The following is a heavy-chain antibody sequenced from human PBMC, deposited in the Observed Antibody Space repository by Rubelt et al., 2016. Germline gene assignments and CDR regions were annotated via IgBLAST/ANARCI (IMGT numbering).Heavy chain of an antibody. CDR3: ARALEVRGLYYYMDV. Sequence: QVQLQQWGAGLLKPSETLSLTCAVYGGSFSGYYWSWIRQPPGKGLEWLGEINHSGSTNYNPSLKSRVTISVDTSKNQFSLKLSSVTAADKAVYYCARALEVRGLYYYMDVWGKGTTVTVSS. D-gene: IGHD1-1*01. V-gene: IGHV4-34*01. CDR2: INHSGST. CDR1: GGSFSGYY. J-gene: IGHJ6*03.